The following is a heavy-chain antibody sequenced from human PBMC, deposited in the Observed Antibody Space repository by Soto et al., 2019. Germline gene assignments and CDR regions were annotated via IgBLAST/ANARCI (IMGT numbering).Heavy chain of an antibody. CDR3: ARDGGCSSTSCYANYYYMDV. Sequence: PSQTLPLTCTVSGGSISSGGYHCSWIRQHPGKGLEWIGYIYYSGSTYYNPSLKSRVTISVDTSKNQFSLKLSSVTAADTAVYYCARDGGCSSTSCYANYYYMDVWGKGTTVTVSS. CDR1: GGSISSGGYH. D-gene: IGHD2-2*01. J-gene: IGHJ6*03. CDR2: IYYSGST. V-gene: IGHV4-31*03.